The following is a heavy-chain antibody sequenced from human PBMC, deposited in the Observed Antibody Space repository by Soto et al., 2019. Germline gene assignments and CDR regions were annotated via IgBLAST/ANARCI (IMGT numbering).Heavy chain of an antibody. V-gene: IGHV3-21*01. Sequence: EAQLVESGGGLVKPGGSLRLACAASGFTFSTYTLNWVRQAPGKGLEWVSSISTSGDSTYYEDALRGRFTISRDNARASLYLQRDSLRVEDTAMYYCTGYGGPFWGQGTMVTVSS. J-gene: IGHJ3*01. CDR2: ISTSGDST. CDR3: TGYGGPF. CDR1: GFTFSTYT. D-gene: IGHD3-10*01.